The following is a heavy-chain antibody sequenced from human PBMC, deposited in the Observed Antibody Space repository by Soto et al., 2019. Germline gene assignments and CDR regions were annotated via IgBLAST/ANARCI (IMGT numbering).Heavy chain of an antibody. CDR1: GFTFSSYG. CDR2: ISDTGSSH. J-gene: IGHJ4*02. CDR3: AKDRGGDCPDNSCYFGADY. D-gene: IGHD2-2*01. Sequence: SLRLSCMGSGFTFSSYGMHWVRQAPGKGLECVAVISDTGSSHYYAASVEGRFTISRENSKNTLSLHMDRLRVEDTAVYYCAKDRGGDCPDNSCYFGADYWGQGTPVTVSS. V-gene: IGHV3-30*18.